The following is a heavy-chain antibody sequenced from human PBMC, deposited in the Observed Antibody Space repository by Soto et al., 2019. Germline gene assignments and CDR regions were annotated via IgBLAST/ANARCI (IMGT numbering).Heavy chain of an antibody. V-gene: IGHV3-64D*08. CDR2: ISSNGGST. CDR1: GFTFSSYA. CDR3: VKLVRGPYYYYGMDV. J-gene: IGHJ6*02. Sequence: GGSLRLSCSASGFTFSSYAMHWVRQAPGKGLEYVSAISSNGGSTYYADSVKGRFTISRDNSKNTLYLQMSSLRAEDTAVYYCVKLVRGPYYYYGMDVWGQGTTVTVSS. D-gene: IGHD6-13*01.